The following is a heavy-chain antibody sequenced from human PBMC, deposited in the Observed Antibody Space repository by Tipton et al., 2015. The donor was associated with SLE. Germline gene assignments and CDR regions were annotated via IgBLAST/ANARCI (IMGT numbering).Heavy chain of an antibody. J-gene: IGHJ4*02. V-gene: IGHV4-39*07. Sequence: TLSLTCTVSGGSISSSRYYWNWIRQPPGKGLEWIGSIYYSGSTYYNPSLKSRVTISVDTSKNQFSLKLSSVTAAETAVYYCVRDDRGYNPEFDYWGQGALVTVSS. CDR1: GGSISSSRYY. CDR2: IYYSGST. CDR3: VRDDRGYNPEFDY. D-gene: IGHD5-24*01.